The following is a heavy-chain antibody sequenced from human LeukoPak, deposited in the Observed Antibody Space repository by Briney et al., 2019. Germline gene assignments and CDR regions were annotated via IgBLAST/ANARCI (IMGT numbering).Heavy chain of an antibody. CDR1: GYTFTGYY. D-gene: IGHD5-24*01. J-gene: IGHJ4*02. CDR3: ARGAPVDGYNFFDY. CDR2: ISAYNGNT. Sequence: ASVKVSCKASGYTFTGYYLYWVRQAPGQGLEWMGWISAYNGNTNYAQKLQGRVTMTTDTSTSTAYMELRSLRSDDTAVYYCARGAPVDGYNFFDYWGQGALVTVSS. V-gene: IGHV1-18*04.